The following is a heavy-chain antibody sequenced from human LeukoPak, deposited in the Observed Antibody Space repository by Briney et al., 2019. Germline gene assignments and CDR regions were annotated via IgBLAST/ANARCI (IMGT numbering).Heavy chain of an antibody. CDR3: AKDWASAGKGYFQH. CDR1: GFTFSSYG. V-gene: IGHV3-30*18. Sequence: GGSLRLSCAASGFTFSSYGMHWVRQAPGKGLEWVAVISYDGSNKYYADSVKGRFTISRDNSKNTLYLQMNSLRAEDTAVYYCAKDWASAGKGYFQHWGQGTLVTVSS. CDR2: ISYDGSNK. D-gene: IGHD6-13*01. J-gene: IGHJ1*01.